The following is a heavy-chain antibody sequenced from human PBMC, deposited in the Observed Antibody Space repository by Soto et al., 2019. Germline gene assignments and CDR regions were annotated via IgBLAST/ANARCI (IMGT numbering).Heavy chain of an antibody. J-gene: IGHJ4*02. Sequence: PSETLSLTCAVYGGSFSGYYWTWIRQPPGTGLEWIGEINHSGSTNYNPSLKSRVTISVDTSKNQFSLKLTSVTAADTAVYYCARVGERGGGRTNQLPIYWGQGTLVTVSS. CDR3: ARVGERGGGRTNQLPIY. D-gene: IGHD2-2*01. V-gene: IGHV4-34*01. CDR1: GGSFSGYY. CDR2: INHSGST.